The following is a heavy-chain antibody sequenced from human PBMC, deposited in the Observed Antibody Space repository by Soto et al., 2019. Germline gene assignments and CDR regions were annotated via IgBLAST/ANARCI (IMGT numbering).Heavy chain of an antibody. CDR2: INPSGGST. J-gene: IGHJ6*02. Sequence: QVQLVQSGAEVKKPGASVKVSCKASGYTFTGYYIHWVRQAPGQGLEWMGIINPSGGSTSYGQKFQGRVTMTRDTSTSTVYMDLSSLRSEDTAVYYCARGIGSSSWATYYYYGMDVWGRGTTVTVSS. D-gene: IGHD6-13*01. V-gene: IGHV1-46*01. CDR3: ARGIGSSSWATYYYYGMDV. CDR1: GYTFTGYY.